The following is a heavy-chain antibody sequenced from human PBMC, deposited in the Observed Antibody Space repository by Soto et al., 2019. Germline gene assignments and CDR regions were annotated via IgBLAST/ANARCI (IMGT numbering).Heavy chain of an antibody. CDR1: GYTFTRYG. CDR3: ARDFCIGGPYNGLDV. Sequence: QVQLVQSGAEVKKAGSSVKVSCKASGYTFTRYGISWVRQAPGQGLEWMGGISAHYGNTNYAQKFQGRVTITTDTATSTAYMELRSLRSDDTAVYYCARDFCIGGPYNGLDVWGQGTTVIVSS. D-gene: IGHD3-3*01. J-gene: IGHJ6*02. CDR2: ISAHYGNT. V-gene: IGHV1-18*01.